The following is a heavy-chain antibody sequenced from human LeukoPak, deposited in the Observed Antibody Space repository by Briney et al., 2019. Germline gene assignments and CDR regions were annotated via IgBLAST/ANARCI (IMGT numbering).Heavy chain of an antibody. D-gene: IGHD4-23*01. V-gene: IGHV1-69*02. CDR3: ARGVVTSGGDSFDY. J-gene: IGHJ4*02. CDR2: ILPILGIA. CDR1: GGTFSSYT. Sequence: ASVKVSCKASGGTFSSYTISWVRQAPGQGLEWMGRILPILGIANYTQKFQGRVTITADKSTSTAYMELSSLRSEDTAVYYCARGVVTSGGDSFDYWGQGTLVTVSS.